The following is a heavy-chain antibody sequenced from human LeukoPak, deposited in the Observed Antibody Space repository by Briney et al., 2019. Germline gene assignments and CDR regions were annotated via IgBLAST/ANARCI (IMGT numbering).Heavy chain of an antibody. Sequence: PGGSLRLSCAASGFTVSSNYMSWVRQAPGKGLEWVSVIYSGGSTYYADSVKGRFTISRDNSKNTLYLQMNSLRAEDTAVHYCARDRGGPGYYYDSSGSDYWGQGTLVTVSS. J-gene: IGHJ4*02. CDR2: IYSGGST. V-gene: IGHV3-53*01. CDR3: ARDRGGPGYYYDSSGSDY. D-gene: IGHD3-22*01. CDR1: GFTVSSNY.